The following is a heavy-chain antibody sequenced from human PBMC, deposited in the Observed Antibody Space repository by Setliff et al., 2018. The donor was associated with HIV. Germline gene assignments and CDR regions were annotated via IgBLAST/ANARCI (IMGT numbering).Heavy chain of an antibody. Sequence: SETLSLTCTVSGDSISGYFWSWVRQPPGKGLEWIGYIYYSGSTNYNPSLKSRVTISVDTSKNQFSLELTSVTAADTAVYYCARGRDYGGPWGQGTLVTVSS. CDR2: IYYSGST. CDR3: ARGRDYGGP. D-gene: IGHD4-17*01. CDR1: GDSISGYF. V-gene: IGHV4-59*01. J-gene: IGHJ5*02.